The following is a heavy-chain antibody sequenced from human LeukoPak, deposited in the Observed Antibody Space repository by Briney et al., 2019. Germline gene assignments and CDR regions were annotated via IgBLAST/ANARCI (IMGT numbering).Heavy chain of an antibody. D-gene: IGHD2/OR15-2a*01. J-gene: IGHJ6*03. Sequence: PGGSLRLSCAASGFTVSSNYMSWVRQAPGKGLEWVSVIYSGGSTYYADSVKGRFTISRDNSKNTLYLQMNSLRAEDTAVYYCARVPLSNYYYCMDVWGKGTTVTISS. CDR1: GFTVSSNY. CDR3: ARVPLSNYYYCMDV. CDR2: IYSGGST. V-gene: IGHV3-66*01.